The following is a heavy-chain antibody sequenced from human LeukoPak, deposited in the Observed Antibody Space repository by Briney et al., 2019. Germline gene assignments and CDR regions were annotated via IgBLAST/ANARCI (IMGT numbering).Heavy chain of an antibody. CDR1: GGSFSGYY. Sequence: SSETLSLTCAVYGGSFSGYYWSWIRQPPGKGLEWIGEINHSGSTNYNPSLKSRVTISVDTSKNQFSLKLSSVTAADTAVYYCARDKSGSGSRKAPGYYYGMDVWGQGTTVTVSS. CDR3: ARDKSGSGSRKAPGYYYGMDV. J-gene: IGHJ6*02. V-gene: IGHV4-34*01. CDR2: INHSGST. D-gene: IGHD3-10*01.